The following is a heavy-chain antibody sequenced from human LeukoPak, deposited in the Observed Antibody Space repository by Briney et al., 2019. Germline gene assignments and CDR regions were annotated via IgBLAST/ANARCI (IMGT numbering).Heavy chain of an antibody. V-gene: IGHV1-8*01. D-gene: IGHD6-13*01. CDR2: MNPNSGNT. CDR1: GYTFTSYD. J-gene: IGHJ4*02. CDR3: ARGQGQQPDLPDY. Sequence: GASVTVSCKASGYTFTSYDINWVRQAPGQRLEWMGWMNPNSGNTGYAQKFQGRVTMTRNTSISTAYMELSSLRSEDTAVYYCARGQGQQPDLPDYWGQGTLVTVSS.